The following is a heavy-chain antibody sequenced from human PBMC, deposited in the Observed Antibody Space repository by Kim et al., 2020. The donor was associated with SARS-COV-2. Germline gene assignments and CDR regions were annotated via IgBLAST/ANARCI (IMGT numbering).Heavy chain of an antibody. CDR1: GYTFTSYY. CDR2: INPSGGST. Sequence: ASVKVSCKASGYTFTSYYMHWVRQAPGQGLEWMGIINPSGGSTSYAQKFQGRVTMTRDTSTSTVYMELSSLRSEDTAVYYCARDSATAMEYNWFDPWGQGTLVTVSS. CDR3: ARDSATAMEYNWFDP. J-gene: IGHJ5*02. V-gene: IGHV1-46*01. D-gene: IGHD5-18*01.